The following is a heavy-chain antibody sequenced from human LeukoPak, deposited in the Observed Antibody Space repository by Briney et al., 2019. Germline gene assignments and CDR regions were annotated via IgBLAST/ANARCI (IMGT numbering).Heavy chain of an antibody. V-gene: IGHV3-48*01. CDR2: ISSSSSTI. CDR1: GFTFSSYS. CDR3: ARSYYDFWSAETPFGY. Sequence: PGGSLRLSCAASGFTFSSYSMNWVRQAPGKGLEWVSYISSSSSTIYYADSVKGRFTISRDNAKNSLYLQMNSLRAEDTAVYYCARSYYDFWSAETPFGYWGQGTLVTVSS. D-gene: IGHD3-3*01. J-gene: IGHJ4*02.